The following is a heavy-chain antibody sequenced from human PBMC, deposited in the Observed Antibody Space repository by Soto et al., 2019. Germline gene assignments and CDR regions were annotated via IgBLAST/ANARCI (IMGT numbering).Heavy chain of an antibody. CDR1: GYSFSDYS. D-gene: IGHD3-10*01. CDR3: ARVIRGAYYNSPLDT. Sequence: GASVKVSCKASGYSFSDYSINWVRQAPGQGLEWMGWINPYSGGADYAQSFQGRVTMTRDTSISTVYMELSRLRFDDTAVYYCARVIRGAYYNSPLDTWGQGTVVTVSS. V-gene: IGHV1-2*02. J-gene: IGHJ5*02. CDR2: INPYSGGA.